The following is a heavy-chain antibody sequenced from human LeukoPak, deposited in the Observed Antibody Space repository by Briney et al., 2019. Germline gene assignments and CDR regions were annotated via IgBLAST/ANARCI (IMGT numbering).Heavy chain of an antibody. V-gene: IGHV4-4*07. Sequence: SETLSLTCTVPGGSISSYYWSWIRQPAGKGLEWIGRIYTSGSTNYNPSLKSRVTMSVDTSKNQFSLKLSSVTAADTAVYYCARGRNYYDSSGYYYESAFDIWGQGTMVTVSS. D-gene: IGHD3-22*01. J-gene: IGHJ3*02. CDR3: ARGRNYYDSSGYYYESAFDI. CDR2: IYTSGST. CDR1: GGSISSYY.